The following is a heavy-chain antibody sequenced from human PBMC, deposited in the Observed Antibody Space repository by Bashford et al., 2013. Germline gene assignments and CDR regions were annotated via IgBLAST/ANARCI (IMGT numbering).Heavy chain of an antibody. J-gene: IGHJ6*03. CDR2: IYTGGNI. CDR1: GDPINSGNYY. CDR3: ARGSGMVAFWHHFYMDV. D-gene: IGHD3-10*01. V-gene: IGHV4-61*02. Sequence: SETLSLTCSVSGDPINSGNYYWNWIRQPAGKGLEWIGRIYTGGNIDYNPSLVGRVTISADTSKNQVSLNLHSVTAADSAVYYCARGSGMVAFWHHFYMDVWGKGTTVTVSS.